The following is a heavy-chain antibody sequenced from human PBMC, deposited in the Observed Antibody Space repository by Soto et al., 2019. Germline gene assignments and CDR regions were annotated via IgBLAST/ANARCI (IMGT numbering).Heavy chain of an antibody. V-gene: IGHV1-45*02. Sequence: QMQLVQSGAEVKKTGSSVTVSCKALGNTFTYRYLHWVRQAPGQALEWMGWITPFSGDVHYAQKFQERVTITRDRSINTAYMQMSSLRSDDTAMYFCAGGGAGSGPFTWELPDHWGQGTLVTVSS. D-gene: IGHD1-26*01. CDR1: GNTFTYRY. CDR2: ITPFSGDV. J-gene: IGHJ4*02. CDR3: AGGGAGSGPFTWELPDH.